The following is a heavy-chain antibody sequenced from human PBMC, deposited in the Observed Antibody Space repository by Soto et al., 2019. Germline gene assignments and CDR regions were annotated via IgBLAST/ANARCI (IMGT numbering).Heavy chain of an antibody. V-gene: IGHV5-10-1*01. CDR1: GCSFAGYW. CDR3: ARQIYDSDTGPNFQYYFDS. Sequence: PGESLKISCKGSGCSFAGYWITWVRQKPGKGLEWMGRIGPSDSQTYYSPSFRGHVTISATKSITTVFLQWSSLRASDTAMYYCARQIYDSDTGPNFQYYFDSWGQGTPVTVSS. D-gene: IGHD3-22*01. CDR2: IGPSDSQT. J-gene: IGHJ4*02.